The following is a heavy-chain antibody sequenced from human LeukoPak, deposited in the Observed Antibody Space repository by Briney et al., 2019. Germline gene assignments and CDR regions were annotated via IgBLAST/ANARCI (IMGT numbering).Heavy chain of an antibody. CDR3: ARWGRGSGPYWMFDY. Sequence: GESLKISCKGSGYSFTSYWIAWVRQMPGKGLEWMGIIYPGDSDTRYSPSFQGQVTISADKSISTAYLQWSSLKASDTAMYYCARWGRGSGPYWMFDYWGQGTPVTVSS. CDR2: IYPGDSDT. V-gene: IGHV5-51*01. J-gene: IGHJ4*02. D-gene: IGHD1-26*01. CDR1: GYSFTSYW.